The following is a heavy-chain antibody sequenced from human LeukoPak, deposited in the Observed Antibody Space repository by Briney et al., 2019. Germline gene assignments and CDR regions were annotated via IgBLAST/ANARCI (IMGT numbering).Heavy chain of an antibody. V-gene: IGHV4-59*08. Sequence: SETLSLTCTVSGGSISSYYWSWIRQPPGKGLEWIGYIYYSGSTNYNPSLKSRVTISVDTSKNQFSLKLSSVTAADTAVYYCARHGVDYYGSGSYPRPNFDYWGRGTLVTVSS. CDR1: GGSISSYY. CDR2: IYYSGST. J-gene: IGHJ4*02. CDR3: ARHGVDYYGSGSYPRPNFDY. D-gene: IGHD3-10*01.